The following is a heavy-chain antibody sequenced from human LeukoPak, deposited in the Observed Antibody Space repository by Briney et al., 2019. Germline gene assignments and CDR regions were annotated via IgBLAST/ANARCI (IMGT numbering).Heavy chain of an antibody. CDR2: ISYDGGNK. V-gene: IGHV3-30-3*01. CDR3: ARVDSSGWLIYGMDV. Sequence: GGSLRLSCAASGFTFSSYAMHWVRQAPGKGLEWVAVISYDGGNKFYADPVKGRFTIFRDNSKNTVSLQMNSLRTEDTAVYFCARVDSSGWLIYGMDVWGQGTTVTVSS. J-gene: IGHJ6*02. CDR1: GFTFSSYA. D-gene: IGHD6-19*01.